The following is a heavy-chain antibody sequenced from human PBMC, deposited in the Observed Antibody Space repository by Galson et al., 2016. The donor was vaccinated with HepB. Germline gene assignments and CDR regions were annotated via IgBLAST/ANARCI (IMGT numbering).Heavy chain of an antibody. J-gene: IGHJ6*02. CDR3: ARRSRDYYHGMDV. CDR2: INPSGGST. CDR1: GYIFTSQY. Sequence: SCKASGYIFTSQYIHWVRQAPGQGLEWMGVINPSGGSTNYAQKFQGRSTMTSDTSTSSVYMELSSLRSEDTAVYYCARRSRDYYHGMDVWGQGTTVTVSS. V-gene: IGHV1-46*01.